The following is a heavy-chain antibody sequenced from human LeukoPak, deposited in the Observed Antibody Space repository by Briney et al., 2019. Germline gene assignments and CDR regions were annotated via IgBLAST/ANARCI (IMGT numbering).Heavy chain of an antibody. Sequence: AGGSLRLSCAASGFTFSSYGMHWVRQAPGKGLEWVAVISYDGSNEYYVDSLKGRFTISRDNSKNTLYLQMNSLRAEDTAVYFCAKDISVDWGQGTLVTVSS. CDR2: ISYDGSNE. J-gene: IGHJ4*02. CDR3: AKDISVD. D-gene: IGHD3-3*02. V-gene: IGHV3-30*18. CDR1: GFTFSSYG.